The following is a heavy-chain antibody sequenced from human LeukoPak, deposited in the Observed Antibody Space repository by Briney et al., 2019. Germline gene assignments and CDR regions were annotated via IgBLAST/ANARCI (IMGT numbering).Heavy chain of an antibody. D-gene: IGHD2/OR15-2a*01. Sequence: PGGSLRLPCAASGFTFNNYGMHWVRQAPGKGLEWVAGIWYDGSTTYYTDSVKGRFTVSRDNAKNTLYLQMNSLRADDTALYYCARAPFYVDYGDYWGQGTLVTVSS. CDR1: GFTFNNYG. CDR3: ARAPFYVDYGDY. J-gene: IGHJ4*02. CDR2: IWYDGSTT. V-gene: IGHV3-33*01.